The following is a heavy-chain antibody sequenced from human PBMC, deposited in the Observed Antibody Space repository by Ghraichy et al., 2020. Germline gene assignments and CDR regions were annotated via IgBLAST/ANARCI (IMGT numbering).Heavy chain of an antibody. Sequence: SLNISCTVSGGSISSGDYYWSWIRQPPGKGLEWIGYIYYSGSTYYNPSLKSRVTISVDTSKNQFSLKLSSVTAADTAVYYCARATGTTTLYFDYWGQGTLVTVSS. CDR3: ARATGTTTLYFDY. CDR2: IYYSGST. J-gene: IGHJ4*02. CDR1: GGSISSGDYY. V-gene: IGHV4-30-4*01. D-gene: IGHD1-7*01.